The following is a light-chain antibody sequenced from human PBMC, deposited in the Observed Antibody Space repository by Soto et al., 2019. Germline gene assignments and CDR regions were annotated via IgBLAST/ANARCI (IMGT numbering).Light chain of an antibody. Sequence: EIVLTQSPATLSLSPGERATLSCRAIQSVSSNYLAWYQQKPGQAPRLLIYGASTSATGIPGRFSGSGSGTDFTLTISRLEPDDSAVHYCQQYGSSPTSTFGQGTKVDIK. J-gene: IGKJ1*01. CDR3: QQYGSSPTST. V-gene: IGKV3-20*01. CDR2: GAS. CDR1: QSVSSNY.